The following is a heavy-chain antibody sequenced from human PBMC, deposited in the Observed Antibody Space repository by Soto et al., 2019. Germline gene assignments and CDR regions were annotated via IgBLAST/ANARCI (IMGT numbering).Heavy chain of an antibody. CDR2: ISDDGSNT. D-gene: IGHD3-3*01. CDR3: VRQMYYDLWNGFNSHTDNFED. J-gene: IGHJ4*02. CDR1: GFTFSRHT. Sequence: QVQLVESGGGVVQPGRSLRLSCAASGFTFSRHTMHWVRQAPGKGLEWVAAISDDGSNTYYADSVKGRFTISRDNSKNRMDHKINSMSRAVTAVNNCVRQMYYDLWNGFNSHTDNFEDWGQRTIVHVSS. V-gene: IGHV3-30*14.